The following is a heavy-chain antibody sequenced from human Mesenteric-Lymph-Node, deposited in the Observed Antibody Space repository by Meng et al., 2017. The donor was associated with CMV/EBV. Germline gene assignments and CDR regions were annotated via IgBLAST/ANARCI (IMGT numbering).Heavy chain of an antibody. CDR3: GRGQQTFDP. Sequence: QVQLVQSGAEVKKPGASVKVSCKASGYSFTGSSIHWVRQAPGQGLEWMGRISPNTGDTIYEENFQGRVTMTRDTSINTAYMELSSLTSDDTAVYYCGRGQQTFDPWGQGTLVTVSS. V-gene: IGHV1-2*06. D-gene: IGHD1-1*01. CDR1: GYSFTGSS. CDR2: ISPNTGDT. J-gene: IGHJ5*02.